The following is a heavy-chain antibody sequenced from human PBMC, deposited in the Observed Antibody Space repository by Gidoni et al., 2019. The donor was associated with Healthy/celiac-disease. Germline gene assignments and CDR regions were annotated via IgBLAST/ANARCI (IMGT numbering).Heavy chain of an antibody. CDR2: IYYSGST. CDR3: ASEHCSGGSCYSRPWYFDL. D-gene: IGHD2-15*01. J-gene: IGHJ2*01. V-gene: IGHV4-39*01. Sequence: QLQLQESGPGLVTPSETLSLTCPVSGGSISSSRYYWGWIRQPPGKGREWIGSIYYSGSTYYNPSLKSRVTISVDTSKNQFSLKLSSVTAADTAVYYCASEHCSGGSCYSRPWYFDLWGRGTLVTVSS. CDR1: GGSISSSRYY.